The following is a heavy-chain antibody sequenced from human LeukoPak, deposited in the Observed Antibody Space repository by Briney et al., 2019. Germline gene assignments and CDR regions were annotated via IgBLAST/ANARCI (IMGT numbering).Heavy chain of an antibody. CDR1: GLSLPPPGVG. CDR3: AHRQRGGYGYFDY. V-gene: IGHV2-5*01. J-gene: IGHJ4*02. D-gene: IGHD5-12*01. CDR2: IYWNDDN. Sequence: NVSGPTLIHPTRTLTLTRTFSGLSLPPPGVGVGWIRQPPGKALEWLAVIYWNDDNRFSPSLKSRLTITNDTSINQVVLTMTNMDPVDTATYYCAHRQRGGYGYFDYWGQGTLVTVSS.